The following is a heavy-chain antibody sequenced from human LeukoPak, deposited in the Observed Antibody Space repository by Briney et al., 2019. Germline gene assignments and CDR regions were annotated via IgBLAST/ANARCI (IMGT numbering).Heavy chain of an antibody. CDR1: GLTFSTSG. V-gene: IGHV3-21*06. J-gene: IGHJ4*02. CDR3: AKDREDMTNYFDY. Sequence: GGSLRLXCTASGLTFSTSGFNWVRQAPGKGLEWVASIGPTGSDIYHADSIKGRFTISRDNANNFLYLQMNSLRAEDTAVYYCAKDREDMTNYFDYWGQGTLVTVSS. D-gene: IGHD3-10*01. CDR2: IGPTGSDI.